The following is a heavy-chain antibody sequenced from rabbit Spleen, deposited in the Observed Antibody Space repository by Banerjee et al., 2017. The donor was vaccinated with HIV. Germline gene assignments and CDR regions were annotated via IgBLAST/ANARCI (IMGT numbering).Heavy chain of an antibody. CDR3: ARDLDGVIGWNFGW. CDR2: IDTGSSGFT. J-gene: IGHJ4*01. D-gene: IGHD1-1*01. Sequence: QSLEESGGDLVKPGASLTLTCTASGVSFSSSSYMCWVRQAPGKGLEWIACIDTGSSGFTYFATWAQGRFTCSKTSSTTVTLQMTRLTAADTATYFCARDLDGVIGWNFGWWGPGTLVTVS. CDR1: GVSFSSSSY. V-gene: IGHV1S40*01.